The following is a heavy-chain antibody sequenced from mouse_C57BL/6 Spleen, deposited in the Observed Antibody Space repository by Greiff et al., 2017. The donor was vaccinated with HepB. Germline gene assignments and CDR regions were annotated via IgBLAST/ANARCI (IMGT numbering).Heavy chain of an antibody. CDR1: GYSITSGYY. V-gene: IGHV3-6*01. CDR3: AREGALYDGYFYAMDY. J-gene: IGHJ4*01. Sequence: EVKLQESGPGLVKPSQSLSLTCSVTGYSITSGYYWNWIRQFPGNKLEWMGYISYDGSNNYNPSLKNRISITRDTSKNQFFLKLNSVTTEDTATYYCAREGALYDGYFYAMDYWGQGTSVTVSS. CDR2: ISYDGSN. D-gene: IGHD2-3*01.